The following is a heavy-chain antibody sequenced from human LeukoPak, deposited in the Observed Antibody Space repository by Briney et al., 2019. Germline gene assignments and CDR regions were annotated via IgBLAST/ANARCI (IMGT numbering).Heavy chain of an antibody. Sequence: PSETLSLTCTVSGGSISSSSYYWGWIRQPPGKGLEWIGSIYYSGSTYYNPSLKSRVTISVDTSKNQFSLKLSSVTAADTAVYYCARAGAQTYDFWSGYYPRASDAFDIWGQGTMVTVSS. V-gene: IGHV4-39*07. CDR2: IYYSGST. CDR3: ARAGAQTYDFWSGYYPRASDAFDI. J-gene: IGHJ3*02. D-gene: IGHD3-3*01. CDR1: GGSISSSSYY.